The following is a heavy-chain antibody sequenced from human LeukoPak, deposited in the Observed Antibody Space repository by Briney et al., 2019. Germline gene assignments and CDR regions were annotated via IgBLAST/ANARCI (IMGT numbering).Heavy chain of an antibody. CDR3: ARGAWDSSGYYYPIFDY. D-gene: IGHD3-22*01. CDR1: GFTFSSYG. CDR2: ISYDGSNK. Sequence: GGSLRLSCAASGFTFSSYGMHWVRQAPGKGLEWVAVISYDGSNKYYADSVKGRFTISRDNSKNTLYLQMNSLRAEDTAVYYCARGAWDSSGYYYPIFDYWGQGTLVTVS. J-gene: IGHJ4*02. V-gene: IGHV3-30*03.